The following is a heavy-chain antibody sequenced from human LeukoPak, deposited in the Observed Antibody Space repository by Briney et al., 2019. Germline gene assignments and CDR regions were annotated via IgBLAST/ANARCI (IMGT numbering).Heavy chain of an antibody. CDR2: IIPSGGST. V-gene: IGHV3-23*01. CDR1: GFTFSSYA. J-gene: IGHJ4*02. D-gene: IGHD2-2*01. Sequence: PGGSLRLSCAASGFTFSSYAMSWVRQAPGKGLEWVSNIIPSGGSTYYADSVKGRFTISRDNSKNTLYLQMNSLRAEDTAVYYCAKSILVVVPAAAADSWGQGTLVTVSS. CDR3: AKSILVVVPAAAADS.